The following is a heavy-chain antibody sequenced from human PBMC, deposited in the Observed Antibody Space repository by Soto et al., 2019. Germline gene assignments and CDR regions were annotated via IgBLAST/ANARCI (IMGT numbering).Heavy chain of an antibody. CDR1: GFTFNTHG. CDR2: NSALNGKT. D-gene: IGHD1-26*01. V-gene: IGHV1-18*01. J-gene: IGHJ4*02. Sequence: QGHLVQSGAEVKRPGASVRVSCKTSGFTFNTHGFSWVRQAPGQGLEWMGWNSALNGKTFYAHNFQDRVIMTTDTSSSTAYMELRGLKSADTAVYYCAAATSIALGFRYLGQGTLVTVSS. CDR3: AAATSIALGFRY.